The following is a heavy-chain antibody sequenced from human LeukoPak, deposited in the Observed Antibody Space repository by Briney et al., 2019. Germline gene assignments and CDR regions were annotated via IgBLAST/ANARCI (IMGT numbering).Heavy chain of an antibody. CDR3: AVVVTARSDWFDP. CDR2: ILYDGTKK. Sequence: PGGSLRLSCAASGFTFNNYAMHWVRQAPGKGLEWVAAILYDGTKKYYPDSVKGRFTISRDNSKNTLYLQMNSLRPEDTAVYYCAVVVTARSDWFDPWGQGTLVAVSS. CDR1: GFTFNNYA. J-gene: IGHJ5*02. D-gene: IGHD2-21*02. V-gene: IGHV3-30-3*01.